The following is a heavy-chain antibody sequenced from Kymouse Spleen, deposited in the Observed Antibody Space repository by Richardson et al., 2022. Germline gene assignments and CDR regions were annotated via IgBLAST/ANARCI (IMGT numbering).Heavy chain of an antibody. J-gene: IGHJ6*02. CDR2: ISGSGGST. V-gene: IGHV3-23*04. CDR3: AKDSSSWSLYYYYYGMDV. CDR1: GFTFSSYA. D-gene: IGHD6-13*01. Sequence: EVQLVESGGGLVQPGGSLRLSCAASGFTFSSYAMSWVRQAPGKGLEWVSAISGSGGSTYYADSVKGRFTISRDNSKNTLYLQMNSLRAEDTAVYYCAKDSSSWSLYYYYYGMDVWGQGTTVTVSS.